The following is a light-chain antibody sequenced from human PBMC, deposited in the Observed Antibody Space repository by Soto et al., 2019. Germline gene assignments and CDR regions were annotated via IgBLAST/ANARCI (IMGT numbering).Light chain of an antibody. J-gene: IGLJ1*01. V-gene: IGLV2-23*02. CDR2: EIN. CDR1: SSDVGTYTL. Sequence: QSALTQPASVSGSPGQSITISRTGSSSDVGTYTLVSWYQQHPGKAPKVILYEINKRPSGVSNRFSGSKSGNTASLTISGLQAEDEADYYCCSYAGTRTFGVLGTGTKRTVL. CDR3: CSYAGTRTFGV.